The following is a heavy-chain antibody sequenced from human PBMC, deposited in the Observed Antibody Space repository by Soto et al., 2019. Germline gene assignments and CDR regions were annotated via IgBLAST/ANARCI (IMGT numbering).Heavy chain of an antibody. J-gene: IGHJ6*02. CDR1: GFTFSNAW. CDR3: TTLKTYYDFWSGYYKSDYYGMDV. D-gene: IGHD3-3*01. Sequence: GGSLRLSCAASGFTFSNAWMSWVRQAPGKGLEWVGRIKSETDGGTTDYAAPVKGRFTISRDDSKNTLYLQMNSLKTEDTAVYYCTTLKTYYDFWSGYYKSDYYGMDVWGQGTTVTVSS. CDR2: IKSETDGGTT. V-gene: IGHV3-15*01.